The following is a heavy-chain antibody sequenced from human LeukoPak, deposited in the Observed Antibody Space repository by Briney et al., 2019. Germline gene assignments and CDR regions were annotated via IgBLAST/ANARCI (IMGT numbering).Heavy chain of an antibody. D-gene: IGHD2-8*02. J-gene: IGHJ6*02. CDR1: GFTFSNYA. CDR3: ARSTGDYYYYYGMDV. CDR2: ISGSGGST. Sequence: PGGSLRLSCAASGFTFSNYAMSWVRQAPGKGLEWVSAISGSGGSTYYADSVKGRFTISRDNSKNSLYLQMNSLRAEDTAVYYCARSTGDYYYYYGMDVWGQGTTVTVSS. V-gene: IGHV3-23*01.